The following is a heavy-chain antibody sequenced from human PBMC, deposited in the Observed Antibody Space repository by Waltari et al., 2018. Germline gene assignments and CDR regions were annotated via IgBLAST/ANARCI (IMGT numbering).Heavy chain of an antibody. J-gene: IGHJ4*02. Sequence: QVQLVQSGAAVKKPGDSVKVSCKASGYTFTSYDINWVRQATGQGLEWMGWRNPNSGDTAYAQEFQGRVTLTRNTSISTAFMELSSLRSDDTAVYYCARGPPYYYDSSGYEFEYWGRGTLVTVSS. CDR1: GYTFTSYD. CDR3: ARGPPYYYDSSGYEFEY. CDR2: RNPNSGDT. D-gene: IGHD3-22*01. V-gene: IGHV1-8*01.